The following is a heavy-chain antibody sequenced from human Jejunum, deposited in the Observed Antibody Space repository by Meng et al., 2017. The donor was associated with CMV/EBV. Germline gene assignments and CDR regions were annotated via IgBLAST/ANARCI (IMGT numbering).Heavy chain of an antibody. J-gene: IGHJ4*02. D-gene: IGHD6-13*01. CDR1: YTFFSYG. CDR2: ISGYNGNT. Sequence: YTFFSYGINWVRQAPGQGLEWMGWISGYNGNTNYAQKFQDRLTMTTDTSTSTAYMDLRSLRSDDTAVYYCTRGAGNSWYRSLLDYWGQGTLVTVSS. CDR3: TRGAGNSWYRSLLDY. V-gene: IGHV1-18*01.